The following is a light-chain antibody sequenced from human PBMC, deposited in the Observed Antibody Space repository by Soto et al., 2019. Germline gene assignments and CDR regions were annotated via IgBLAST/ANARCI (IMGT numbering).Light chain of an antibody. J-gene: IGLJ2*01. Sequence: QSALTQPPSASGSPGQSVTISCTGTSSDVGGYNYVSWYQQHTGKAPKLMIYEVSKRPSGVPDRFSGSKSGNTASLTVSGLQAEDEADYYCSSYAGSFVLFGGGTKLTVL. CDR3: SSYAGSFVL. V-gene: IGLV2-8*01. CDR1: SSDVGGYNY. CDR2: EVS.